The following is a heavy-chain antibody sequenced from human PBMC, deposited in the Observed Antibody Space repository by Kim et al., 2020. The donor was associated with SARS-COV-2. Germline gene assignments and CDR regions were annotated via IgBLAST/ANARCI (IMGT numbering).Heavy chain of an antibody. V-gene: IGHV3-23*01. CDR1: GFTFSTYG. CDR3: AKHFQQQVRWFDP. CDR2: ISGSGSGT. D-gene: IGHD6-13*01. J-gene: IGHJ5*02. Sequence: GGSLRLSCAASGFTFSTYGMSWVRQAPGKGLEWVSAISGSGSGTYFADSVKGRFTISRDNSKNTLYLQMNSLRAEDTAVYYCAKHFQQQVRWFDPWGWGTLVTVSS.